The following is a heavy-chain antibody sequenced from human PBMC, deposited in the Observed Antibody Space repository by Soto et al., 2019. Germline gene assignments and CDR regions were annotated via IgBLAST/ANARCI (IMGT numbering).Heavy chain of an antibody. D-gene: IGHD3-22*01. V-gene: IGHV3-23*01. CDR1: GFTFSSNA. CDR3: AKKLPACGDSSSSCDY. Sequence: PWGSLRLSCAVSGFTFSSNAMSWGRKAQGTGLEWVSAVSGSGGGTSYADSVKGRLTTTRDNSKNTLYLQMNSLRAEDTAVYYCAKKLPACGDSSSSCDYWGQGTLVTVSS. J-gene: IGHJ4*02. CDR2: VSGSGGGT.